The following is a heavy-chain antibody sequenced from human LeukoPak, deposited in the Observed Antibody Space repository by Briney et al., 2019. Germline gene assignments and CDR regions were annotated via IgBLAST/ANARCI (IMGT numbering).Heavy chain of an antibody. J-gene: IGHJ3*02. D-gene: IGHD4-17*01. CDR2: ISSSSSYI. Sequence: PGGSLRLSCAASGFTFSSYSMNWVRQAPGKGLEWVSSISSSSSYIYYADSVKGRFTISRDNAKNSLYLQMNSPRAEDTAVYYCANSQGYGDYVDAFDIWGQGTMVTVSS. CDR1: GFTFSSYS. CDR3: ANSQGYGDYVDAFDI. V-gene: IGHV3-21*01.